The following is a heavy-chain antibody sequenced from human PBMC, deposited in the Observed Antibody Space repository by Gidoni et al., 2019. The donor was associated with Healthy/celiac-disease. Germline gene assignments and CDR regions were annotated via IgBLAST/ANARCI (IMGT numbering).Heavy chain of an antibody. CDR1: GYTFTGYY. D-gene: IGHD3-22*01. V-gene: IGHV1-2*04. CDR2: INPNSGGT. CDR3: ARGTMLVVAAPPLGDWFDP. J-gene: IGHJ5*02. Sequence: QVQLVQSGAEVKKPGASVKVSCKASGYTFTGYYMHWVRQAPGQGLEWMGWINPNSGGTNYAQKFQGWVTMTRDTSLSTAYMELSRLRSDDSAVYYCARGTMLVVAAPPLGDWFDPWGQGTLVTVSS.